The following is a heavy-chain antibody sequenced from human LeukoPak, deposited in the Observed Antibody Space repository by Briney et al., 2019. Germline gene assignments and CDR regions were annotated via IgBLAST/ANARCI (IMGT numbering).Heavy chain of an antibody. V-gene: IGHV4-59*12. CDR1: GGSISNDY. CDR2: IYYSGST. Sequence: MPSETLSLTCTVSGGSISNDYWNWIRQPPGKGLEWIGYIYYSGSTYYNPSLKSRVTISVDTSKNQFSLKLSSVTAADTAVYYCARDPPYYYDSSGYSPFDYWGQGTLVTVSS. J-gene: IGHJ4*02. CDR3: ARDPPYYYDSSGYSPFDY. D-gene: IGHD3-22*01.